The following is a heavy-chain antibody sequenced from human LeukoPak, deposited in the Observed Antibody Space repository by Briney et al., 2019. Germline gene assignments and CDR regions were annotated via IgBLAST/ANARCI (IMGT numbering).Heavy chain of an antibody. CDR1: GGSISSYY. CDR3: ARGNYGSGSYYVVDFDY. V-gene: IGHV4-59*01. Sequence: SETLSLTCTVSGGSISSYYWSWIRQPPGKALEWIGYIYHTGNANYNPSLKSRLTMSIDTSKNQISLNLNSVTAADTAVYYCARGNYGSGSYYVVDFDYGGQGTLVTVSS. D-gene: IGHD3-10*01. J-gene: IGHJ4*02. CDR2: IYHTGNA.